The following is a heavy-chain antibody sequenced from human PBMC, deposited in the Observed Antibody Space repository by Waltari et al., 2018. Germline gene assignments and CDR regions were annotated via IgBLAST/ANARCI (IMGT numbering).Heavy chain of an antibody. Sequence: QVQLQESGPGLVKPSETLSLTCTVSGGSISSYYWSWIRQPPGKGLEWIGYIYYSGSTNYNPSLKSRVTISVDTSKNQFSLKLSSVTAADTAVYYCARQSGYDFWSGLSRIYYYYGMDVWGQGTTVTVSS. V-gene: IGHV4-59*01. J-gene: IGHJ6*02. D-gene: IGHD3-3*01. CDR1: GGSISSYY. CDR2: IYYSGST. CDR3: ARQSGYDFWSGLSRIYYYYGMDV.